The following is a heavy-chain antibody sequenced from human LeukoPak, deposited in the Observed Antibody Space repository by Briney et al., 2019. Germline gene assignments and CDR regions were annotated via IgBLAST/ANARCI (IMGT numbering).Heavy chain of an antibody. J-gene: IGHJ3*02. CDR3: ARESTVTTDAFDI. V-gene: IGHV4-59*01. CDR1: GGSISSYY. CDR2: IYYSGST. D-gene: IGHD4-17*01. Sequence: SETLSLTCTVSGGSISSYYWSWIRQPPGKGLEWIGYIYYSGSTNYNPSLKSRVTISVDTSKNQFSLKLSSVTAADTAVYYCARESTVTTDAFDIWGQGTMVNVSS.